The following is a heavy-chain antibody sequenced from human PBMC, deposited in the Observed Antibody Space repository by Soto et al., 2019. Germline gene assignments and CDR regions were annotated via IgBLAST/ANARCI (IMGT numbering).Heavy chain of an antibody. CDR2: ISAYNGNT. J-gene: IGHJ4*02. V-gene: IGHV1-18*04. CDR1: GYTFTSYG. D-gene: IGHD3-10*01. Sequence: ASVKVSCKASGYTFTSYGISWVRQAPGQGLEWMGWISAYNGNTNYAQKLQGRVTMTRNTSISTAYMELSSLRSEDTAVYYCARGRLWFGEFRFDYWGQGTLVTVSS. CDR3: ARGRLWFGEFRFDY.